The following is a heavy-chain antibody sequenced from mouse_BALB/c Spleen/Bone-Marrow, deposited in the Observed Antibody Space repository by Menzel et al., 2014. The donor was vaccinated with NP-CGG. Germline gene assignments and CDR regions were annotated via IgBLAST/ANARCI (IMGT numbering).Heavy chain of an antibody. V-gene: IGHV1S81*02. CDR2: INPSNGRT. Sequence: QVQLQQPGAELVKPGASVKLSCKASGYTFTSYWIHWVKLRPGHGLEWIGEINPSNGRTNYNEKFKNKATLTVDKSSSRAYIQLSSLTAEECAVYCCGGCGGAGWFGYWGQGTLVTVS. CDR1: GYTFTSYW. CDR3: GGCGGAGWFGY. J-gene: IGHJ3*01.